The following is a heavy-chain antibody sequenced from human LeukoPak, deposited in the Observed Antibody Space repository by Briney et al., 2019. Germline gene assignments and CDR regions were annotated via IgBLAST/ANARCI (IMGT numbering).Heavy chain of an antibody. CDR2: TWNDGNNK. Sequence: PGGPLRLSCGASGFPFSRYGMQWVRRARGKGMVWVAVTWNDGNNKNKADSVKVRFPITRDNSKNKLYLQMKSLRAKDTAVSYCARSRDGCNSDYDFDIWGQLTMVTASS. J-gene: IGHJ3*02. CDR1: GFPFSRYG. V-gene: IGHV3-33*01. D-gene: IGHD5-24*01. CDR3: ARSRDGCNSDYDFDI.